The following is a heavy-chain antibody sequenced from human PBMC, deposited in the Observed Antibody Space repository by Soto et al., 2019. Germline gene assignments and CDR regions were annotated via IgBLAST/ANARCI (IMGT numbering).Heavy chain of an antibody. V-gene: IGHV3-74*01. D-gene: IGHD3-9*01. CDR1: GFTFSSYC. CDR3: ARSPGGYYID. CDR2: INTDGSST. J-gene: IGHJ3*01. Sequence: HLGGSLRLSGAAAGFTFSSYCSHCVRQGPGKGLVWVARINTDGSSTNYADSVKGRFTISRDNAKNTLYLQMNSLRAEDTAAYYCARSPGGYYIDWGQGTMVTVSS.